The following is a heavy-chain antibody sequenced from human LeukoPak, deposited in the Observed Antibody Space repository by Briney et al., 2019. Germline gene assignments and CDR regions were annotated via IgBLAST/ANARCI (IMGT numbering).Heavy chain of an antibody. CDR3: ARSQWPNYFDY. J-gene: IGHJ4*02. D-gene: IGHD6-19*01. V-gene: IGHV5-51*01. CDR1: GYSFTNNW. Sequence: GESLKISCKASGYSFTNNWIAWVRQMPGKGLEWMGIIYPYDSDARYSPSFQGQVTISADKSINTAYLQWSSLKASDTAMYYCARSQWPNYFDYWGQGTLVTVSS. CDR2: IYPYDSDA.